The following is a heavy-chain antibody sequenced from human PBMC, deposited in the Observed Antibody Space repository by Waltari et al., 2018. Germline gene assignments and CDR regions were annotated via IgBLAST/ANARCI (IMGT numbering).Heavy chain of an antibody. D-gene: IGHD4-4*01. V-gene: IGHV4-38-2*01. CDR2: IYHSGRT. CDR1: GYSISSGFY. CDR3: TRGLQSDYYYYGMGV. Sequence: QVQVQESGPGLVKPSETLSLTCAVSGYSISSGFYWGWIRQPPGKGLEWIGSIYHSGRTFYNPSLKSRVTISVDTSKNQFSLKLNYVTAGDTAVYYCTRGLQSDYYYYGMGVWGQGTTVTVSS. J-gene: IGHJ6*02.